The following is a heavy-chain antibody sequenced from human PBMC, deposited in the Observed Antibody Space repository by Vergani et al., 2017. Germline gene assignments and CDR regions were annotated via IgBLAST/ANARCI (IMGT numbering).Heavy chain of an antibody. J-gene: IGHJ4*02. CDR1: GYTFTSYD. V-gene: IGHV1-8*01. Sequence: QVQLAQSGAEVKKPGVSVKVSCKAAGYTFTSYDINWVLQATGQGLEWMGWMNSNSGNTGYAQKFQGRVTMTRKTSISTAYMELSSLRSDDTAVYYCVTGRGIYWGQGTLVTVSS. CDR3: VTGRGIY. D-gene: IGHD6-13*01. CDR2: MNSNSGNT.